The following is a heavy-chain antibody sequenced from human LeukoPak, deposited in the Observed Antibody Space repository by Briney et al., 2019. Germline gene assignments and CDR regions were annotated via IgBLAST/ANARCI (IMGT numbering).Heavy chain of an antibody. CDR1: GGSISTYY. V-gene: IGHV4-59*07. D-gene: IGHD3-10*01. Sequence: SDTLSLTCTISGGSISTYYWSWIRQPPGKGLEWIGYIHYSGNTNCNPSLKSRVTISIDTSKNQFSLKLTSVTAADTAVYYCARVGSGSFDYWGQGTLVTVSS. CDR2: IHYSGNT. CDR3: ARVGSGSFDY. J-gene: IGHJ4*02.